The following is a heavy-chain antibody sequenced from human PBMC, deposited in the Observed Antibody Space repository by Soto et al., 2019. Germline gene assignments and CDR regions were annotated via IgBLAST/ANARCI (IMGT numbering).Heavy chain of an antibody. Sequence: EASVKVSCKASGYTFTSYDINWVRQATGQRLEWMGWMNPNSGNTGYAQKFQGRVTMTRNTSISTAYMELSSLRSEDTAVYYCARGQRGGYYYYYYYMAVWGKGTTVTVSS. V-gene: IGHV1-8*01. CDR3: ARGQRGGYYYYYYYMAV. CDR1: GYTFTSYD. J-gene: IGHJ6*03. D-gene: IGHD5-12*01. CDR2: MNPNSGNT.